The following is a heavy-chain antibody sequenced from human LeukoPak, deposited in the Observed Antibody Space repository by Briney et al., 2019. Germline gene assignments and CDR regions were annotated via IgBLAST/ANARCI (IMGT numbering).Heavy chain of an antibody. Sequence: PSETLSLTCAVSGGSISSGGYSWSWIRQPPGKGLEWIGYIYHSGSTYYNPSLKSRITISVDRSKNQFSLKLSSVTAADMAVYYCARGSKRGGWFDPWGQGTLVTVSS. V-gene: IGHV4-30-2*01. CDR3: ARGSKRGGWFDP. CDR1: GGSISSGGYS. J-gene: IGHJ5*02. D-gene: IGHD3-10*01. CDR2: IYHSGST.